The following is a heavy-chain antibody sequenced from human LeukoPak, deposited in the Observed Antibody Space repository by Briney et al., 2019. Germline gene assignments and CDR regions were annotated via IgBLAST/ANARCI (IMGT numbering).Heavy chain of an antibody. V-gene: IGHV3-30*03. J-gene: IGHJ3*02. CDR3: ARPGIAVAGTPSKAFDI. CDR2: ISYDGSNK. D-gene: IGHD6-19*01. Sequence: GGSLRLSCEASGFTFSSYGMHWVRQAPGKGLEWVAVISYDGSNKYYADSVKGRFTISRDNSKNTLYLQMNSLRAEDTAVYYCARPGIAVAGTPSKAFDIWGQGTMVTVSS. CDR1: GFTFSSYG.